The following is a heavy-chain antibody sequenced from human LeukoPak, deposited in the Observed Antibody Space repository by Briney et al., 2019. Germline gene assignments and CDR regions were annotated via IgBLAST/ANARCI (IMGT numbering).Heavy chain of an antibody. J-gene: IGHJ4*02. Sequence: GGSLRLSCAASGFTFSSYSMNWVRQAPGKGLEWVSSISSSSSYIYYADSVKGRFTISRDNAKNSLYLQMNSLRAEDTAVYYCARGRGSYYLRAAGFDYWGQGTLVTVSS. CDR3: ARGRGSYYLRAAGFDY. V-gene: IGHV3-21*01. D-gene: IGHD1-26*01. CDR1: GFTFSSYS. CDR2: ISSSSSYI.